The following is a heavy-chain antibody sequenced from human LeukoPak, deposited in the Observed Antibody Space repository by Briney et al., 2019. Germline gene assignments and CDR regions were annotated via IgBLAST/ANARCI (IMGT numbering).Heavy chain of an antibody. CDR3: ARDRLYTGYGPVLDL. Sequence: PGRSLRLSCAASGFTFAHYGVQWVRQAPGKGLEWVAAIAFDGRRKFYTNSVKGRFTISRDNSNNILFLQMSDLRSEDTALYYCARDRLYTGYGPVLDLWGQGTPVTVSS. D-gene: IGHD3-16*02. J-gene: IGHJ5*02. CDR2: IAFDGRRK. CDR1: GFTFAHYG. V-gene: IGHV3-30*03.